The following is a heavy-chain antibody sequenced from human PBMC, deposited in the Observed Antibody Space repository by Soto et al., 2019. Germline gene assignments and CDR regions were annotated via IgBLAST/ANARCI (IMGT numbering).Heavy chain of an antibody. V-gene: IGHV4-34*01. CDR3: ARGAPKWIQLWFYYDY. CDR2: INHSGST. D-gene: IGHD5-18*01. CDR1: GGSFSGYY. Sequence: SETLSLTCAVYGGSFSGYYWSWIRQPPGKGLEWIGEINHSGSTNYNPSLKSRVTISVDTSKNQFSLKLSFVTAADTAVYYCARGAPKWIQLWFYYDYWGQGTLVTVSS. J-gene: IGHJ4*02.